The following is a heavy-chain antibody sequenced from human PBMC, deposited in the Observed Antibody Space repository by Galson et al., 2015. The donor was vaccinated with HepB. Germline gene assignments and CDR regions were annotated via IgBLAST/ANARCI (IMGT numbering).Heavy chain of an antibody. D-gene: IGHD3-22*01. CDR3: ARDSSPTYYYDSKDYYGDAFDI. Sequence: SLRLSCAASGFTFSSYWMTWVRQAPGKGLEWVANIRKDGSDKYYVDSVKGRFTISRDNARKSVFLQMNSLRAEDTAVYYCARDSSPTYYYDSKDYYGDAFDIWGRGTMVTVSS. CDR1: GFTFSSYW. CDR2: IRKDGSDK. J-gene: IGHJ3*02. V-gene: IGHV3-7*03.